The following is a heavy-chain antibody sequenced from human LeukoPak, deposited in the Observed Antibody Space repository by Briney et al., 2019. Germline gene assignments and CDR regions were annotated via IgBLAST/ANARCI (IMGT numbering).Heavy chain of an antibody. CDR2: ILYHGSNK. Sequence: GRSLRLSCAASGFAFSGYAMHWVRQAPGKGLEWVSLILYHGSNKYYADSVKGRFTISRDNSENTLYLQMNNLRAEDTAVYYCAREGVVPVHDAFDIWGQGTMVTVSS. J-gene: IGHJ3*02. V-gene: IGHV3-30*04. CDR1: GFAFSGYA. CDR3: AREGVVPVHDAFDI. D-gene: IGHD2-2*01.